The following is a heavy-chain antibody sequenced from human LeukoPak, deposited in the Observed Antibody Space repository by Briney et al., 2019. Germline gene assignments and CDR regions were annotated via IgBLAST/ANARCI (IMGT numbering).Heavy chain of an antibody. CDR3: AKQYYYDSSGYLSPYY. Sequence: GGSLRLSCAASGFTFSSYAMSWVRQAPGKGLEWVSAISGSGGSTYYADSVKGRFTISRDNSKNTLYLQMNSLRAEDTAVYYRAKQYYYDSSGYLSPYYWGQGTLVTVSS. J-gene: IGHJ4*02. D-gene: IGHD3-22*01. CDR1: GFTFSSYA. CDR2: ISGSGGST. V-gene: IGHV3-23*01.